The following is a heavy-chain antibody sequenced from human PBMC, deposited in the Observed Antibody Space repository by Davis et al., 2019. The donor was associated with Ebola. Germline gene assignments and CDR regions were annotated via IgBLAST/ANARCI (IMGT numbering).Heavy chain of an antibody. V-gene: IGHV3-48*04. CDR2: ISSSGSTI. CDR3: ARGYQLLRYGLDV. CDR1: GFTFSSYW. D-gene: IGHD2-2*01. J-gene: IGHJ6*02. Sequence: GGSLRLSCAASGFTFSSYWMNWVRQAPGKGLEWVSYISSSGSTIYYADSVKGRFTISRDNAKNSLYLQMNSLRAEDTAVYYCARGYQLLRYGLDVWGQGTTVTVSS.